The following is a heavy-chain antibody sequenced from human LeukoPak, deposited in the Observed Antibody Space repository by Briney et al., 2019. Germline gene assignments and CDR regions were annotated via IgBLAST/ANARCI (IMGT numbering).Heavy chain of an antibody. J-gene: IGHJ4*02. V-gene: IGHV3-74*01. CDR1: GFTFNIYW. CDR3: AKAPVY. CDR2: INTDGSST. Sequence: PGGSLRLSCAASGFTFNIYWMHWVRQAPGKGLVWVSRINTDGSSTNYADSVKGRFTISRDNAKNTLYLQMNSLRAEDTAVYYCAKAPVYWGQGTLVTVSS.